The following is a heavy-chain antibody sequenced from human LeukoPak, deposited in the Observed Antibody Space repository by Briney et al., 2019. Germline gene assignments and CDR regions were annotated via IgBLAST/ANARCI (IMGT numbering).Heavy chain of an antibody. CDR2: IHYSGST. J-gene: IGHJ3*02. D-gene: IGHD2-2*01. Sequence: SETLSLTCTVSGVSISSSRYYWGWVRQPPGKGLEWIGSIHYSGSTYYNPSLKSRVTISVDTSKNQFSLKLRSVTASDKPVSYCVRQPVIGYCSSTSCYLGAFDIWGQGTMVTVSS. V-gene: IGHV4-39*01. CDR1: GVSISSSRYY. CDR3: VRQPVIGYCSSTSCYLGAFDI.